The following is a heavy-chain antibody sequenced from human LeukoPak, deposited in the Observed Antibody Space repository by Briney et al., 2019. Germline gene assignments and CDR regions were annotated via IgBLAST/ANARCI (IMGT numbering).Heavy chain of an antibody. CDR3: TKDVVPDSGWDLDY. CDR2: IYPNGGST. D-gene: IGHD6-19*01. J-gene: IGHJ4*02. V-gene: IGHV3-23*01. CDR1: GFTFDDYA. Sequence: PGGSLRLSCAASGFTFDDYAMHWVRQAPGKGLEWVSSIYPNGGSTFYADSVKGRFTISRDNSKNTLYLQMSSLRTEDTAIYYCTKDVVPDSGWDLDYWGQGTLVTVSS.